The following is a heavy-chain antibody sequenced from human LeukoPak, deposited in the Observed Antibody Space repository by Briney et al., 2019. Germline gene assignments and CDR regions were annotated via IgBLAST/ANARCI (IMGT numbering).Heavy chain of an antibody. Sequence: ASVKVSCKASGYTFTSYYMHWVRQAPGQGLEWMGIINPSGGSTSYAQKFQGRVTMTRDTSTSTVYMELSSLRSEDTAVYYCARHPHYNSSGYYYVLDNYWGQETLVSVSS. V-gene: IGHV1-46*01. J-gene: IGHJ4*02. CDR3: ARHPHYNSSGYYYVLDNY. CDR2: INPSGGST. D-gene: IGHD3-22*01. CDR1: GYTFTSYY.